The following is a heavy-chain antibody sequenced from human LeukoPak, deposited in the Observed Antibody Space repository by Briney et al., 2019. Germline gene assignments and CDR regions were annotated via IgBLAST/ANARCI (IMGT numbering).Heavy chain of an antibody. D-gene: IGHD3-10*01. J-gene: IGHJ4*02. CDR1: GFTFDDYG. CDR2: IYSGGST. V-gene: IGHV3-53*01. Sequence: GGSLRLSCAASGFTFDDYGMSWVRQAPGKGLEWVSVIYSGGSTYYADSVKGRFTISRDNSKNTLYLQMNSLRAEDTAVYYCAREKEYGSGSYLDYWGQGTLVTVSS. CDR3: AREKEYGSGSYLDY.